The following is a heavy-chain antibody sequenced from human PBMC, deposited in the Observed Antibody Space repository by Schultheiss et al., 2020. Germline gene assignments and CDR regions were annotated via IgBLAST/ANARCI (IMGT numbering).Heavy chain of an antibody. CDR2: INPNSGGT. CDR3: ARDGLAARRTPRDFDP. Sequence: ASVKVSCKASGYTFTGYYMHWVRQAPGQGLEWMGWINPNSGGTNYAQKFQGRVTMTRDTSISTAYMELSRLRSDDTAVYYCARDGLAARRTPRDFDPWGQGTLVTVSS. V-gene: IGHV1-2*02. CDR1: GYTFTGYY. D-gene: IGHD6-6*01. J-gene: IGHJ5*02.